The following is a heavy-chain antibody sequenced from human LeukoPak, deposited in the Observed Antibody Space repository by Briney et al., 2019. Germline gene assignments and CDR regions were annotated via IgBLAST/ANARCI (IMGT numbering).Heavy chain of an antibody. V-gene: IGHV3-53*01. CDR3: ARGAGYNYPYYFDY. CDR1: GFTVSSNY. J-gene: IGHJ4*02. D-gene: IGHD5-24*01. Sequence: GGSLRLSCAASGFTVSSNYMSWVRQAPGKGLEWVSVIYSGGSTYYADSVKGRFTISRDNSKNTLYLRMNSLRAEDTAVYYCARGAGYNYPYYFDYWGQGTLVTVSS. CDR2: IYSGGST.